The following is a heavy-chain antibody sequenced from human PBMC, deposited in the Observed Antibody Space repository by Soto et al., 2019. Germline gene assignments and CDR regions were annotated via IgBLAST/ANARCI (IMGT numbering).Heavy chain of an antibody. D-gene: IGHD1-26*01. Sequence: QVQMQESGPGLVKPSQTLYLTCSVSGGSIIDSGSFYWNWIRQHPGKGLEWIGYIYYSGSTYYNRSLQSRATISLDTSKNQFSLKLTSVTAADTDIYYCARGEGVASNWFDPWGQGTLVTVSS. V-gene: IGHV4-31*03. CDR1: GGSIIDSGSFY. CDR3: ARGEGVASNWFDP. J-gene: IGHJ5*02. CDR2: IYYSGST.